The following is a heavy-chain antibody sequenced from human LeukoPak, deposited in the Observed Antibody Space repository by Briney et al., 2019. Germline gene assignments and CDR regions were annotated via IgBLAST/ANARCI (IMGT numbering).Heavy chain of an antibody. Sequence: GGSLRLSXAASGFTFSSYSMNWVRQAQGKGLEWVSSISSSSSYIYYADSVKGRFTISRDNAKNSLYLQMNSLRAEDTAVYYCARDRAYDLWSGYLPWGQGTLVTVSS. CDR3: ARDRAYDLWSGYLP. CDR1: GFTFSSYS. J-gene: IGHJ5*02. CDR2: ISSSSSYI. D-gene: IGHD3-3*01. V-gene: IGHV3-21*01.